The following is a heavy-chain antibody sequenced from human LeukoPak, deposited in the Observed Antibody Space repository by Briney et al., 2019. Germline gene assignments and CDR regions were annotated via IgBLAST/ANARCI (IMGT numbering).Heavy chain of an antibody. CDR1: GFIFNTYS. V-gene: IGHV3-21*01. CDR3: ASLGGSSGSFDY. J-gene: IGHJ4*02. Sequence: GGSLRLSCAASGFIFNTYSMNWVRQAPGKGLEWVSSISSSSSYIYSADSVKGRFTISRDNAKNSLYLQMNSLRAEDTAVYYCASLGGSSGSFDYWGQGTLVTVSS. D-gene: IGHD6-19*01. CDR2: ISSSSSYI.